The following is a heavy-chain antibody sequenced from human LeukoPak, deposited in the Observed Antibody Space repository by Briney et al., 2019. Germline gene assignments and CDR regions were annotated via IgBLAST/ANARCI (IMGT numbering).Heavy chain of an antibody. CDR3: ARANYDSSGYYRSFDY. V-gene: IGHV1-18*01. CDR1: GYTFSSYG. Sequence: GASVKVSCKASGYTFSSYGISWVRQAPGQGLEWMGWISAYNGNTNYAQRLQGRVTMTTDTSTSTAYMELRSLRSDDTAVYYCARANYDSSGYYRSFDYWGRGTLVTVSS. J-gene: IGHJ4*02. D-gene: IGHD3-22*01. CDR2: ISAYNGNT.